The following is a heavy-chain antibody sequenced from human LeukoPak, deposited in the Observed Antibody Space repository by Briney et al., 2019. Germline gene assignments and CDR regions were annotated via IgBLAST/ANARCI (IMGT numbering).Heavy chain of an antibody. V-gene: IGHV1-2*06. D-gene: IGHD6-6*01. CDR1: GYTFTGYY. Sequence: ASVKVSCKASGYTFTGYYMHWVRQAPGQGLEWMGRINPNSGGTNYAQKFRGRVTMTRDTSISTAYMELSRLRSDDTAVYYCAKFSSIAARGDAFDIWGQGTMVTVSS. CDR3: AKFSSIAARGDAFDI. CDR2: INPNSGGT. J-gene: IGHJ3*02.